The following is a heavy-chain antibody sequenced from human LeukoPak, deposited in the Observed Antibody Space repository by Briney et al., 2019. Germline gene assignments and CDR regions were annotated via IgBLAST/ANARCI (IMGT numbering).Heavy chain of an antibody. CDR1: GFTFSSYS. J-gene: IGHJ4*02. CDR2: ISSSSSTI. Sequence: PGGSLRLSCAASGFTFSSYSMNWVRQAPGKGLEWVSYISSSSSTIYYADSAKGRFTISRDNAKNSLYLQMNSLRAEDTAVYYCARNRIAGDYWGQGTLVTVSS. D-gene: IGHD6-13*01. CDR3: ARNRIAGDY. V-gene: IGHV3-48*04.